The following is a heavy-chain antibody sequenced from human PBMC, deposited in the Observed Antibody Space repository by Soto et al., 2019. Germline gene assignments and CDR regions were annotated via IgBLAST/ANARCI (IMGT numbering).Heavy chain of an antibody. CDR3: VKDYGRHLTYVFDF. CDR2: INVNGGAT. J-gene: IGHJ4*02. CDR1: GFPFNNFA. D-gene: IGHD1-26*01. V-gene: IGHV3-64D*08. Sequence: GGSLRLSCSPSGFPFNNFAMHLLRQSPGKGLEYVSSINVNGGATHYADSVKGRFTISRDNSKNILFLRMSSLRPEDTALYYCVKDYGRHLTYVFDFWGQGTRFTVSS.